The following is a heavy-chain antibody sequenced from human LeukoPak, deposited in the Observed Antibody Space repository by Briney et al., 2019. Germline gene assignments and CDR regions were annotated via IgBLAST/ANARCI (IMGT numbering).Heavy chain of an antibody. J-gene: IGHJ6*03. CDR3: AKPGRYYYYYMDV. Sequence: GGSLRLSCAASGFTFSSYGMHWVRQAPGKGLEWVAFIRYDGSNKYYADSVKGRFTISRDNSKNTLYLQMNSLRAEDTAVYYCAKPGRYYYYYMDVWGKGTTVTVSS. CDR1: GFTFSSYG. V-gene: IGHV3-30*02. CDR2: IRYDGSNK.